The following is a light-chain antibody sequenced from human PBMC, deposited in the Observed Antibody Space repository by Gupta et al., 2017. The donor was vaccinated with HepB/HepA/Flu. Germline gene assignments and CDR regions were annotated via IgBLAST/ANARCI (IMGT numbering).Light chain of an antibody. CDR3: QQPSNWPPWT. CDR1: QSISTY. V-gene: IGKV3-11*01. CDR2: EAS. J-gene: IGKJ1*01. Sequence: EIVLTQSPTTLSLSPGERATLSCRASQSISTYLAWYQQKPGQAPRLLIYEASNRATGVPARFSGSGSGTDFTLSISSREPEDFAVYYCQQPSNWPPWTFGQATKVEIK.